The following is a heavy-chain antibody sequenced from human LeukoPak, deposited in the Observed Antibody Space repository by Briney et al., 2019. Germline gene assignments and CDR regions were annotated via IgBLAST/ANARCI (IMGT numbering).Heavy chain of an antibody. J-gene: IGHJ5*02. CDR1: GFTFSSHG. Sequence: GGSLRLSCAASGFTFSSHGMHWVRQAPGKGLEWVAVIWYDGSNKFYADSVRGRFTISRDNSKNTLYVQMNSLRAEDTAVYYCARGGYRSDWFDPWGQGTLVTVSS. D-gene: IGHD1-1*01. CDR2: IWYDGSNK. CDR3: ARGGYRSDWFDP. V-gene: IGHV3-33*01.